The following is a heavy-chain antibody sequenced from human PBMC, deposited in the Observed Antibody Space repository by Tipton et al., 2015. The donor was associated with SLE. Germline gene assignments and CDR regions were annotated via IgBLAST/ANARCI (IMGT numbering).Heavy chain of an antibody. CDR1: GYTFTGYY. Sequence: QSGAEVKKPGASVKVSCKASGYTFTGYYMHWVRQAPGQGLEWMGWINPNSGGTNYAQKFQGRVTMTRDTSISTAYMELSRLRSDDTAVYYCARDRQIAAAGTGAFDIWGQGTMVTVSS. V-gene: IGHV1-2*02. J-gene: IGHJ3*02. CDR2: INPNSGGT. D-gene: IGHD6-13*01. CDR3: ARDRQIAAAGTGAFDI.